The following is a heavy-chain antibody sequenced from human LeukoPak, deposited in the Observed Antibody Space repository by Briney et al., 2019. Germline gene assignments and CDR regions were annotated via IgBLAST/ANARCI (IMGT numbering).Heavy chain of an antibody. J-gene: IGHJ4*02. CDR1: GFTFSSYG. CDR3: AKANDIFLEDTPPLK. CDR2: IWYDGSNK. V-gene: IGHV3-33*03. D-gene: IGHD1-1*01. Sequence: GGSLRLSCAASGFTFSSYGMHWVRQAPGKGLEWVAVIWYDGSNKYYADSVKGRFTISRDNAKNSLYLQMNSLRAEDTALYYCAKANDIFLEDTPPLKWGQGTLVTVSS.